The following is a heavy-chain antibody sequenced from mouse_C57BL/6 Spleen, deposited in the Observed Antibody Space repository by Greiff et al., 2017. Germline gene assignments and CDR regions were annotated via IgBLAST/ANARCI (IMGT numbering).Heavy chain of an antibody. D-gene: IGHD2-3*01. Sequence: EVKLVESGGDLVKPGGSLKLSCAASGFTFSSYGMSWVRQTPDKRLEWVATISSGGSYTYYPDSVKGRFTISRDNAKNTLYLQMSSLKSEDTAMYYCARPLIYDGYYGFFDYWGQGTTLTVSS. V-gene: IGHV5-6*01. CDR2: ISSGGSYT. J-gene: IGHJ2*01. CDR3: ARPLIYDGYYGFFDY. CDR1: GFTFSSYG.